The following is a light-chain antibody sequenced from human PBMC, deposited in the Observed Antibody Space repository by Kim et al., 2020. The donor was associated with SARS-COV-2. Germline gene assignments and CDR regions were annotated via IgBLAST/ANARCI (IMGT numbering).Light chain of an antibody. CDR1: QSVRNTY. CDR2: GAS. J-gene: IGKJ2*01. Sequence: EIVLTQSPGTLSLSPGERATLSCTASQSVRNTYLSWYQQKPGQAPSLVIYGASNRATGIPDRFSGSGSATDFTLTISRLEPEDFAVYYCQQYGSPPYTFGQGTKLEI. V-gene: IGKV3-20*01. CDR3: QQYGSPPYT.